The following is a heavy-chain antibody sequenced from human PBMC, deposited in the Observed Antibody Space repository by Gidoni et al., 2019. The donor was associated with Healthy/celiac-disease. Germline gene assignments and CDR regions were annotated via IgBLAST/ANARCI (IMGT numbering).Heavy chain of an antibody. J-gene: IGHJ6*03. V-gene: IGHV4-39*01. CDR3: AGVGTGTTYYYYYMDV. Sequence: QLQLQESGPGLVKPSETLSLTCTVSGGSISSSSYYWGWIRQPPGKGLEWIGSIYYSGSTYYNPSLKNRVTISVDTSKNQFSLKLSSVTAADTAVYYCAGVGTGTTYYYYYMDVWGKGTTVTVSS. CDR2: IYYSGST. CDR1: GGSISSSSYY. D-gene: IGHD1-1*01.